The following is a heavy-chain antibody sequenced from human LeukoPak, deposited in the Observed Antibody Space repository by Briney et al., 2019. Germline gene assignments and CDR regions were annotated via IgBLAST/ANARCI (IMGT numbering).Heavy chain of an antibody. CDR1: GFTFSSYA. CDR2: ISYDGSSK. Sequence: GGSLRLSCAASGFTFSSYAMHWVRQAPGKGLEWVAVISYDGSSKYYADSVKGRFTISRDNSKNTLYLQMNSLRAEDTAVYYCAKDHNYYDSSGYYYSYYYYYYMDVWGKGTTVTVSS. V-gene: IGHV3-30*04. D-gene: IGHD3-22*01. CDR3: AKDHNYYDSSGYYYSYYYYYYMDV. J-gene: IGHJ6*03.